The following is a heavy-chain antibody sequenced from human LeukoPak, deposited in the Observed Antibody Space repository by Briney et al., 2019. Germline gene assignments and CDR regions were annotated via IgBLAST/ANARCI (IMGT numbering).Heavy chain of an antibody. CDR1: GGSISSYY. D-gene: IGHD1-26*01. CDR3: ARHISSGGTYAHFDY. CDR2: IYYSGST. Sequence: SETLSLTCTVSGGSISSYYWSWIRQPPGKGPEWIGYIYYSGSTNYNPSLKSRVTMSLDTSKNQVSLKLNSVTAADTAVYYCARHISSGGTYAHFDYWGQGTLVTVSS. V-gene: IGHV4-59*08. J-gene: IGHJ4*02.